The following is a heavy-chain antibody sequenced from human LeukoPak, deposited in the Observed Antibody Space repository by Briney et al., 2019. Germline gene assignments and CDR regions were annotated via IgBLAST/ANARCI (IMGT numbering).Heavy chain of an antibody. CDR3: ARDFGRYYFDY. D-gene: IGHD3-10*01. Sequence: SETLSLTCTVSGGSISSSNFYWGWIRQPPGKGLEWIGSIYYSGSTYSNPSLKSRVTISVDTSKNQFSLKLSSVTAADTAVYYCARDFGRYYFDYWGQGTLVTVSS. J-gene: IGHJ4*02. V-gene: IGHV4-39*07. CDR1: GGSISSSNFY. CDR2: IYYSGST.